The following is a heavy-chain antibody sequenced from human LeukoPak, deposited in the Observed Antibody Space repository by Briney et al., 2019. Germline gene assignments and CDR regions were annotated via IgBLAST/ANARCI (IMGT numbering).Heavy chain of an antibody. Sequence: ASVKVSCKASGYTFTSYYMHWVRQAPGQGLEWMGIINPSGGSTSYAQKFQGRVTMTRDTSTSTVYMELSSLRSEDTAVYYCARAGEGYCSSTSCPLFDYWGQGTLVTVSS. V-gene: IGHV1-46*01. CDR3: ARAGEGYCSSTSCPLFDY. CDR1: GYTFTSYY. CDR2: INPSGGST. J-gene: IGHJ4*02. D-gene: IGHD2-2*01.